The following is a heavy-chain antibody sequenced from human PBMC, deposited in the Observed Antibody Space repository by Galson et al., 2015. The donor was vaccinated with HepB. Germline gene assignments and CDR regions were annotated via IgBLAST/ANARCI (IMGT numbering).Heavy chain of an antibody. V-gene: IGHV4-34*01. D-gene: IGHD3-3*01. CDR2: INHSGST. CDR3: ARGRGTPSDFGVVIHTPYYFDY. Sequence: ETLSLTCAVYGGSFSGYSWSWIRQPPGKGLEWIGEINHSGSTNYNPSLKSRVTISVDTSKNQFSLKLSSVTAADTAVYYCARGRGTPSDFGVVIHTPYYFDYWGQGTLVTVSS. CDR1: GGSFSGYS. J-gene: IGHJ4*02.